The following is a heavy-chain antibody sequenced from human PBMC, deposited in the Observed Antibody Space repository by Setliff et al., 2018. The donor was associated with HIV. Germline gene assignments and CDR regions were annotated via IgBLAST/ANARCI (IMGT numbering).Heavy chain of an antibody. Sequence: ASVKVSCKASGYTFTDYYIHWVRQAPGQGPEWMGWINPSGGRTTYAQNFQGRVTMTRDTSTNTVYMELSSLTSEDTAVYYCARGGEGLANWGQGTLVTVSS. J-gene: IGHJ4*02. CDR1: GYTFTDYY. D-gene: IGHD3-16*01. CDR3: ARGGEGLAN. CDR2: INPSGGRT. V-gene: IGHV1-46*03.